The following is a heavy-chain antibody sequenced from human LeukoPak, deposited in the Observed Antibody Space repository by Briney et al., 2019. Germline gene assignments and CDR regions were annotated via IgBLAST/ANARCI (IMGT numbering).Heavy chain of an antibody. CDR2: ISGSGGST. D-gene: IGHD6-19*01. CDR1: GFTFSSYG. V-gene: IGHV3-23*01. Sequence: SGGSLRLSCAASGFTFSSYGMSWVRQAPGKGLEWVSAISGSGGSTYYADSVKGRFTISRDNSKNTLYLQMNSLRAEDTAVYYCAKDLRGQWLVLTFDYWGQGTLVTVSS. CDR3: AKDLRGQWLVLTFDY. J-gene: IGHJ4*02.